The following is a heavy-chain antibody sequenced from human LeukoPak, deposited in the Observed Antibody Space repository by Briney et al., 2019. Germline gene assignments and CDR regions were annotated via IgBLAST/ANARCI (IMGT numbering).Heavy chain of an antibody. CDR3: ARAGEVPAAIRDAFDI. J-gene: IGHJ3*02. Sequence: GGPLRLSCAASGFTFSSYSMNWVRQAPGKGLEWVSYISSSSSTIYYAGSVKGRFTISRDNAKNSLYLQMNSLRAEDTAVYYCARAGEVPAAIRDAFDIWGQGTMVTVSS. CDR1: GFTFSSYS. CDR2: ISSSSSTI. V-gene: IGHV3-48*01. D-gene: IGHD2-2*01.